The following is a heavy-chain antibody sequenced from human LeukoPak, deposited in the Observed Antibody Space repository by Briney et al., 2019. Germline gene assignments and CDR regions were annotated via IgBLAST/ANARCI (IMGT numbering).Heavy chain of an antibody. D-gene: IGHD3-22*01. J-gene: IGHJ4*02. CDR1: GFNFVDYA. Sequence: PGRSLRLSYAASGFNFVDYAMHWVRQAPGTCLDWVSGISWNSGSIGYADSVKGRFTISRDNAKNFLYLQMNSLRAEDMALYYCAKSRFYYDSSGPFDYWGQGTLVTVSS. CDR2: ISWNSGSI. V-gene: IGHV3-9*03. CDR3: AKSRFYYDSSGPFDY.